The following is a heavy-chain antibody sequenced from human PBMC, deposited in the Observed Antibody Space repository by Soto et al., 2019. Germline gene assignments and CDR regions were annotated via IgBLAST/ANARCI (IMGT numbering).Heavy chain of an antibody. J-gene: IGHJ4*02. CDR3: NSYPDFWGGHTPL. CDR2: VKSKADGGTA. V-gene: IGHV3-15*07. Sequence: EVQLVDSGGGLVQPGGSLRLSCAASGFSITNTWMHWVRQAPGKGLEWVGRVKSKADGGTADYAAPVKGRFTVSRDDSKNTQYLQMNSLKMEDTPVYYCNSYPDFWGGHTPLWGQGTLVTVSS. D-gene: IGHD3-3*01. CDR1: GFSITNTW.